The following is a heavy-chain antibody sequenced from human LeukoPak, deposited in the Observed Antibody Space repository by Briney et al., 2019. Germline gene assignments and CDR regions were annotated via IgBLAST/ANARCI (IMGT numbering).Heavy chain of an antibody. CDR2: IYYSGTT. CDR3: ARRNVLMVYAIDY. D-gene: IGHD2-8*01. CDR1: GGSISSSSYY. Sequence: SETLSLTCTVSGGSISSSSYYWGWIRQPPGKGLEWFGSIYYSGTTYYNPSLKSRVTISVDTSKNQFSLKLSSVTTADTAVYYCARRNVLMVYAIDYWGQGTLVTVSS. J-gene: IGHJ4*02. V-gene: IGHV4-39*01.